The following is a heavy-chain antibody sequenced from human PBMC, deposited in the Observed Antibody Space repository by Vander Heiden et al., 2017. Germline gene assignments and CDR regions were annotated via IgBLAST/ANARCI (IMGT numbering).Heavy chain of an antibody. Sequence: EVQLVESGGGLVQPGGSLRLSCAASGFTFSAHWMHWVRQAPGKGLVWVSHINGDGSSTTYADSVKGRFTISRDNAKNTVYLQMNSLRVEDTAVYYCVRDRWCGKINNGYFDLWGPGTLVTVSS. CDR1: GFTFSAHW. V-gene: IGHV3-74*03. CDR3: VRDRWCGKINNGYFDL. CDR2: INGDGSST. D-gene: IGHD2-8*02. J-gene: IGHJ2*01.